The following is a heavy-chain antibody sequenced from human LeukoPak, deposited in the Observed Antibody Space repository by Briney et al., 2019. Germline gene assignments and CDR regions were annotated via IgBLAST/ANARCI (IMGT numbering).Heavy chain of an antibody. V-gene: IGHV4-59*12. D-gene: IGHD2-2*01. CDR3: ARIDFGVVAHFDY. Sequence: SETLSLTCTVSGGSISSYYWSWIRQPPGKGLEWIGYIYYSGSTNYNPSLKSRVTIPVDTSKNQFFLKLSSVTAADTAVYYCARIDFGVVAHFDYWGQGTLVTVSS. CDR2: IYYSGST. CDR1: GGSISSYY. J-gene: IGHJ4*02.